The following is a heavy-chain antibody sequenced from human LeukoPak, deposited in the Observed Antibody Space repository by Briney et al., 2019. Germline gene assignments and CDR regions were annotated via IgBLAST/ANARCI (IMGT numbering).Heavy chain of an antibody. CDR3: AKEDAFDI. Sequence: GRSLRLSCAASGFTFSSYGMHWVRQAPGKGLEWVAVISYDGSNKYYADSVKGRFTISRDNSKNTLYLQMNSLRAEDTVVYYCAKEDAFDIWGQGTMVTVSS. V-gene: IGHV3-30*18. J-gene: IGHJ3*02. CDR1: GFTFSSYG. CDR2: ISYDGSNK.